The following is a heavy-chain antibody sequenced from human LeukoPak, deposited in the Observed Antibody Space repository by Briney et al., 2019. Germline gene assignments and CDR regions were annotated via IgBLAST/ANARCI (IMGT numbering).Heavy chain of an antibody. CDR1: GGSISSGSYY. CDR2: IYTSGST. D-gene: IGHD4-23*01. CDR3: ATDGGNSYYYYYMDV. J-gene: IGHJ6*03. Sequence: SETLSLTCTVSGGSISSGSYYWSWIRQPAGKGLEWIGRIYTSGSTNYSPSLKSRVTISVDTSKNQFSLKLSSVTAADTAVYYCATDGGNSYYYYYMDVWGKGTTVTVSS. V-gene: IGHV4-61*02.